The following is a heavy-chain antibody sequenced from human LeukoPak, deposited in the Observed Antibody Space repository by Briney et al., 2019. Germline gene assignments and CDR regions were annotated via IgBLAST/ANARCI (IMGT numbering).Heavy chain of an antibody. J-gene: IGHJ6*02. D-gene: IGHD3-16*02. Sequence: AGGSLRLSCAASAFSYNDYAMHWVRQAPGKGLEWVTVISHDGNNKYYADSVKGRFTISRDNSKNTLYLQMNRLRAEDTAVYYCAKASIYVYYGMDVWGQGTTVTVSS. CDR2: ISHDGNNK. CDR1: AFSYNDYA. CDR3: AKASIYVYYGMDV. V-gene: IGHV3-30-3*01.